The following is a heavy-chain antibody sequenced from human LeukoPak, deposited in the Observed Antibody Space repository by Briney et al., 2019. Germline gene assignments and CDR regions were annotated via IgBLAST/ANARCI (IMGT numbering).Heavy chain of an antibody. J-gene: IGHJ5*02. CDR2: ISWNSGSI. V-gene: IGHV3-9*03. Sequence: GGSLRLSCAASGFTFDDYAMHWVRQAPGKGLEWVSGISWNSGSIGYADSVKGRFTISRDNAKNSLYMQMNSLRAEDMAVYYCARESYYGSGTYNPWGQGTLVTVSS. D-gene: IGHD3-10*01. CDR1: GFTFDDYA. CDR3: ARESYYGSGTYNP.